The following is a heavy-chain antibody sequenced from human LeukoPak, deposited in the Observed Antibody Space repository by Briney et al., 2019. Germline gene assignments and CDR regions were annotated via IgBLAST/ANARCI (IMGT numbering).Heavy chain of an antibody. CDR3: ARGIAAAGTPVGFDY. CDR1: GYTFTSYG. V-gene: IGHV1-18*04. Sequence: ASVKVSCKASGYTFTSYGISWVRQAPGQGLEWMGWISAYNGNTNYAQKLQGRVTMTTGTSTSTAYMELGSLRSDDTAVYYCARGIAAAGTPVGFDYWGQGTLVTVSS. D-gene: IGHD6-13*01. J-gene: IGHJ4*02. CDR2: ISAYNGNT.